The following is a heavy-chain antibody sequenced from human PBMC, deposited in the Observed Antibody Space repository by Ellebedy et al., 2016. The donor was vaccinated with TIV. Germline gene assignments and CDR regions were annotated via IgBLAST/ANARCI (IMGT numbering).Heavy chain of an antibody. V-gene: IGHV3-21*01. Sequence: PGGSLRLSCEASGFTFQTHTMNWVRQAPGKGLEWISSISGNLQYVNYTDSVKGRFTISRDNGKNSLSLQMDILRAEDAAMYFCVTNRGEGGLLSFFDSWGQGTLVTVST. CDR3: VTNRGEGGLLSFFDS. J-gene: IGHJ4*02. D-gene: IGHD2/OR15-2a*01. CDR2: ISGNLQYV. CDR1: GFTFQTHT.